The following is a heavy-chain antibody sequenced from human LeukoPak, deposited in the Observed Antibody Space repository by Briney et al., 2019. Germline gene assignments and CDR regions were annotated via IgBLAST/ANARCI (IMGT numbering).Heavy chain of an antibody. CDR3: ARDQLGGDPGNYYYYYMDV. J-gene: IGHJ6*03. Sequence: KAGGSLRLSCTTSGFTFGDYAMSWFRQAPGKGLEWVGFIRSKIYGGAIEYAASVKGRFTISRDDSKSIAYLQMNSLRTEDTGLYYCARDQLGGDPGNYYYYYMDVWGKGTTVTLPS. CDR1: GFTFGDYA. CDR2: IRSKIYGGAI. V-gene: IGHV3-49*05. D-gene: IGHD4-17*01.